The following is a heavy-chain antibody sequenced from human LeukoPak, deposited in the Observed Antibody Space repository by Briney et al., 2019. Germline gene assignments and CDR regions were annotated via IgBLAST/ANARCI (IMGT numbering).Heavy chain of an antibody. CDR2: ISYDGSNE. D-gene: IGHD6-19*01. Sequence: GGSLRLSCAASGFTFSNYPMHWVRQAPGKGLEWVAVISYDGSNEYYADSVKGRFTISRDNSKNTLYVQMNSLGAEDTAVYYCARDRLERVVAGTVECWGQRTLVTVSS. CDR1: GFTFSNYP. V-gene: IGHV3-30-3*01. J-gene: IGHJ4*02. CDR3: ARDRLERVVAGTVEC.